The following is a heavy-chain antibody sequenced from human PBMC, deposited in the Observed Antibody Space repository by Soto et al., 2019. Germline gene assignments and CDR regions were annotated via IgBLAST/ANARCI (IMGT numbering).Heavy chain of an antibody. Sequence: PGESLKISCKGSGYSFTSYWIGWVRQMPGKGLEWMGIIYPGDSDTRYSPSFQGQVTISADKSISTAYLQWSSLKASDTAMYYYARLHTAMVSSSGMDVWGQGTTVTVSS. CDR2: IYPGDSDT. CDR1: GYSFTSYW. V-gene: IGHV5-51*01. J-gene: IGHJ6*02. D-gene: IGHD5-18*01. CDR3: ARLHTAMVSSSGMDV.